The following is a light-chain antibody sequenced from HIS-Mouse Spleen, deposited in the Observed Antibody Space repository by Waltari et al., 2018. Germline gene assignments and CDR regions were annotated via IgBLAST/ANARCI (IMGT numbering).Light chain of an antibody. CDR3: LQHDNFPYT. CDR2: DAS. V-gene: IGKV3-11*01. Sequence: EIVLTQSPATLSLSPGERATLSCRASQSVSSYLAWYQQKPGQAPRLLIYDASNRATGIPARFSGSGYGTDFTLTINNIESEDAAYYFCLQHDNFPYTFGQGTKLEIK. J-gene: IGKJ2*01. CDR1: QSVSSY.